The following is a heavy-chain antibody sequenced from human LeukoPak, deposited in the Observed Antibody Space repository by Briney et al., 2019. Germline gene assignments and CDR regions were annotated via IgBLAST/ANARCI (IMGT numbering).Heavy chain of an antibody. D-gene: IGHD3-3*01. CDR3: ARERLGFWSGYDAFDI. CDR1: GGSISSGSYY. J-gene: IGHJ3*02. V-gene: IGHV4-61*02. CDR2: IYTSGST. Sequence: SQTLSLTCTVSGGSISSGSYYWSWIRQPAGKGLEWIGRIYTSGSTNYNPSLKSRVTISVDTSKNQFSLKLSSVTAADTAVYYCARERLGFWSGYDAFDIWGQGTMVTVSS.